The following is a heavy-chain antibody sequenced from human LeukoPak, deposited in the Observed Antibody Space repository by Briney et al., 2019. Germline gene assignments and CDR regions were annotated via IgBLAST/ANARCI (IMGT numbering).Heavy chain of an antibody. CDR2: ISGSGGST. J-gene: IGHJ4*02. CDR1: GFTFSSYA. Sequence: EPGGSLRLSCAASGFTFSSYAMSWVCQAPGKGLEWVSAISGSGGSTYYADSVKGRFTISRDNSKNTLYLQMNSLRAEDTAVYYCAKDDYYDSSGYYWWGQGTLVTVSS. D-gene: IGHD3-22*01. CDR3: AKDDYYDSSGYYW. V-gene: IGHV3-23*01.